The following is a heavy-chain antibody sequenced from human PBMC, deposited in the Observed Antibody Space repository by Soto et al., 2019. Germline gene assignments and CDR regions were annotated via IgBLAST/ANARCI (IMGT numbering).Heavy chain of an antibody. Sequence: SVKVSCKASGGTFSSYAISWVRQAPGQGLEWMGGIIPIFGTANYAQKFQGRVTITADESTSTAYMELSSLRSEDTAVYYCAREGSRTLDWLSKSGDYGMDVWG. CDR1: GGTFSSYA. V-gene: IGHV1-69*13. J-gene: IGHJ6*02. CDR2: IIPIFGTA. D-gene: IGHD3-3*01. CDR3: AREGSRTLDWLSKSGDYGMDV.